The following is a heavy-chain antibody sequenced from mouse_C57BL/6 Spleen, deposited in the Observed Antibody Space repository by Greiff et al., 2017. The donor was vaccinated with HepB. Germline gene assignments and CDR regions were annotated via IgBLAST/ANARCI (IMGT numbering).Heavy chain of an antibody. D-gene: IGHD1-1*01. V-gene: IGHV5-12*01. CDR3: ARIPITTDWYFDV. J-gene: IGHJ1*03. CDR1: GFTFSDYY. Sequence: VQLKESGGGLVQPGGSLKLSCAASGFTFSDYYMYWVRQTPEKRLEWVAYISNGGGSTYYPDTVKGRFTISRDNAKNTLYLQMSRLKSEDTAMYYCARIPITTDWYFDVWGTGTTVTVSS. CDR2: ISNGGGST.